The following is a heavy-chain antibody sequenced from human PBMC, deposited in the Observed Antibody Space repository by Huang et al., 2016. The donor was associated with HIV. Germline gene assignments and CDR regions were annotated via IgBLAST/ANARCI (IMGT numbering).Heavy chain of an antibody. CDR2: IKQDGSEK. Sequence: EVQLVESGGDLVQPGGSLRLSCAASGFTFTSYWMSWVRQAAGKGLEWVANIKQDGSEKYYVDSVKGRFTISRDNAKNSLYLQMNTLRDEDTALYFCASNGYSSSWGDPFDIWGQGTMVTVSS. CDR1: GFTFTSYW. V-gene: IGHV3-7*01. J-gene: IGHJ3*02. CDR3: ASNGYSSSWGDPFDI. D-gene: IGHD6-13*01.